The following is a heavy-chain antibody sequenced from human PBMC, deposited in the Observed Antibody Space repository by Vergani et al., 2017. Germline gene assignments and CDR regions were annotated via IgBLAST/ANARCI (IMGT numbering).Heavy chain of an antibody. Sequence: QVQLQESGPGLVKPSQTLSLTCTVSGGSLSSGGYYWIWIRQRPGTGLEWIGDIYYSGSTYYNPFRKSRVTISVDKSKNQFCLKLSSVTAADTAVYYCERVQMRWCGGDGYSFDYWGQGTLVTVSS. CDR1: GGSLSSGGYY. J-gene: IGHJ4*02. CDR2: IYYSGST. CDR3: ERVQMRWCGGDGYSFDY. V-gene: IGHV4-31*03. D-gene: IGHD2-21*02.